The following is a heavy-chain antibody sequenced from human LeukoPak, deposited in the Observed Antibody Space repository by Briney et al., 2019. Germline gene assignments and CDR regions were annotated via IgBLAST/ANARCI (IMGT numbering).Heavy chain of an antibody. D-gene: IGHD3-16*01. V-gene: IGHV1-69*13. J-gene: IGHJ4*02. CDR2: IIPIFGTA. CDR1: GGTFSSYA. Sequence: AASVKVSCKASGGTFSSYAISWVRQAPGQGLEWMGGIIPIFGTANYAQKFQGRVTITADESTSTAYMELSSLRSEDTAVYYCARDMGGHDPIDYWGQGTLVTVSS. CDR3: ARDMGGHDPIDY.